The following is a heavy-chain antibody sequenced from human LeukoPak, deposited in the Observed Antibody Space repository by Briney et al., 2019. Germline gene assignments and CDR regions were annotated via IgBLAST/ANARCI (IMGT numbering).Heavy chain of an antibody. J-gene: IGHJ4*02. D-gene: IGHD4-17*01. V-gene: IGHV4-59*01. CDR2: IYYSGST. CDR3: ARMTTVTTGPFDY. Sequence: SETLSLTCTVSGGSISSYYWNWIRQPPGKGLEWIGYIYYSGSTNYNPSLKSRVTISVDTSKNQFSLKLSSVTAADTAVYYCARMTTVTTGPFDYWGQGTLVTVSS. CDR1: GGSISSYY.